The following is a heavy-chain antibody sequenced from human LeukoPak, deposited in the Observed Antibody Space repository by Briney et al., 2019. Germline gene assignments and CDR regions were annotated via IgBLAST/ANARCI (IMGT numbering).Heavy chain of an antibody. CDR1: GGSFSGYY. Sequence: PSETLSLTCAVYGGSFSGYYWSWIRQPPGKGLEWIGEINHSGSTNYNPSLKSRVTISVDTSKNQFSLKLSSVTAADTAVYYCARGQSGWYRGTGVLGYWGQGTLVTVSS. J-gene: IGHJ4*02. CDR2: INHSGST. CDR3: ARGQSGWYRGTGVLGY. V-gene: IGHV4-34*01. D-gene: IGHD6-19*01.